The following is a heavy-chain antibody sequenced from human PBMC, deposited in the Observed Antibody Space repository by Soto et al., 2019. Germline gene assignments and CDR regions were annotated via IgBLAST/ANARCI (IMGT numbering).Heavy chain of an antibody. J-gene: IGHJ4*02. Sequence: SETLSLTCTVSGGSISSYYWSWSRQPPWKGLEWIGYIYYSGSTNYNPSLKSRVTISVDTSKNQFSLKLSSVTAADTAVYYCARRYGVYFDYWGQGTLVTVSS. D-gene: IGHD4-17*01. CDR1: GGSISSYY. V-gene: IGHV4-59*08. CDR2: IYYSGST. CDR3: ARRYGVYFDY.